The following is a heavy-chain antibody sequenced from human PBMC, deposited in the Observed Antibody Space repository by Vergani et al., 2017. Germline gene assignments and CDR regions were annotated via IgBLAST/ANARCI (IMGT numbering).Heavy chain of an antibody. J-gene: IGHJ5*02. CDR2: MYHSGST. V-gene: IGHV4-59*01. Sequence: QVRLQESGPGLVKPSETLDLTCSVSGCSMSGYYWSWIRQPPGKELEWIGYMYHSGSTNYNPSLGTRVSISGDTSKNQFSLKLNSVTAADTAVYYCGRVSDFYGVGSRLLDLWGQGILVTVSS. CDR3: GRVSDFYGVGSRLLDL. D-gene: IGHD3-10*01. CDR1: GCSMSGYY.